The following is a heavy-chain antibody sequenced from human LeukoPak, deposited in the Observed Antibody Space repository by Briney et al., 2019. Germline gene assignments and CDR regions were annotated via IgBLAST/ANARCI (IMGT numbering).Heavy chain of an antibody. Sequence: GASVKVSCKASGGTFSSYAISWVRQAPGQGLEWMGWISAYNGNTNYAQKLQGRVTMTTDTSTSTAYMELRSLRSDDTAVYYCARKGSSGWYSDYYGMDVWGQGTTVTVSS. CDR1: GGTFSSYA. CDR2: ISAYNGNT. CDR3: ARKGSSGWYSDYYGMDV. J-gene: IGHJ6*02. D-gene: IGHD6-19*01. V-gene: IGHV1-18*01.